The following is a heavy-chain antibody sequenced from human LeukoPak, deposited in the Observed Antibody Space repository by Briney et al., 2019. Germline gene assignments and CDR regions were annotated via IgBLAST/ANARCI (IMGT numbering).Heavy chain of an antibody. D-gene: IGHD6-19*01. V-gene: IGHV7-4-1*02. CDR3: ARGPIAVAAPLNDY. CDR2: INTNTGNP. Sequence: ASVKVSCKASGYTFTSYAMNWVRQAPGQGLEWMGWINTNTGNPTYAQGFTGRFVFSLDTSISTAYLQISSLKAEDTAVYYCARGPIAVAAPLNDYWGQGTLVTVSS. CDR1: GYTFTSYA. J-gene: IGHJ4*02.